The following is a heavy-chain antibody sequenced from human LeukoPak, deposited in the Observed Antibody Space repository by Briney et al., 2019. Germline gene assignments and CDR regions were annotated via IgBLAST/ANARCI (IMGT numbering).Heavy chain of an antibody. CDR3: ARGYGYSYGSVDY. D-gene: IGHD5-18*01. CDR1: GGSISSSSYY. Sequence: PSETLSLTCTVSGGSISSSSYYWGWIRQPPGKGLEWIGSIYYSGSTYYNPSLKSRVTISVDTSKNQFSLKLSSVPAADTAVYYCARGYGYSYGSVDYWGQGTLVTVSS. J-gene: IGHJ4*02. CDR2: IYYSGST. V-gene: IGHV4-39*01.